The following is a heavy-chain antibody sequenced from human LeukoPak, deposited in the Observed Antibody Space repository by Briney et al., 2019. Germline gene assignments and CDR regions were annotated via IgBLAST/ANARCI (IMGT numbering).Heavy chain of an antibody. J-gene: IGHJ6*02. Sequence: GGSLRLSCAASGSTFSDYYMSWIRQAPGKGLEWVSYISSSSSYTNYADSVKGRFTISRDNAKNSLYLQMNSLRAEDTAVYYCARPCSGGSCWDVWGQGTTVTVSS. CDR3: ARPCSGGSCWDV. D-gene: IGHD2-15*01. V-gene: IGHV3-11*03. CDR2: ISSSSSYT. CDR1: GSTFSDYY.